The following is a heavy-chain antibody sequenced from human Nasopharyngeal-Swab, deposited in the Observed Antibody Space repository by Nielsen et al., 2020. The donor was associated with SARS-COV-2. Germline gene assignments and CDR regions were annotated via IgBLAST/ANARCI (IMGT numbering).Heavy chain of an antibody. CDR2: ISGSGGST. J-gene: IGHJ3*02. CDR3: AKELSATVTTVGAFDI. Sequence: GGSLRLSCAASGFTFSSYAMSWVRQAPGKGLGWVSAISGSGGSTYYADSVKGRFTISRDNSKNTLYLQMNSLRAEDTAVYYCAKELSATVTTVGAFDIWGQGTMVTVSS. D-gene: IGHD4-17*01. CDR1: GFTFSSYA. V-gene: IGHV3-23*01.